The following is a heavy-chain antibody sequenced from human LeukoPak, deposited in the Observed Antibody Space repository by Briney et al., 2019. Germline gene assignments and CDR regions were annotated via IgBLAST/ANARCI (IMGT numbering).Heavy chain of an antibody. J-gene: IGHJ4*02. V-gene: IGHV4-4*02. D-gene: IGHD4-17*01. CDR2: IYHSGST. Sequence: SGTLSLTCAVSGGSLSSSNWWSWVRQPPGKGLEWIGEIYHSGSTNYNPTLKRRVTISVDKSKNQFSLKLSSVTAADTAVYYCARGGTTVTTELGASFDYWGQGTLVTVSS. CDR3: ARGGTTVTTELGASFDY. CDR1: GGSLSSSNW.